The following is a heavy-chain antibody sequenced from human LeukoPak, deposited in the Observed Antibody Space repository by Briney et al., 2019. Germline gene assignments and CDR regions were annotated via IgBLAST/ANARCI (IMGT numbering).Heavy chain of an antibody. CDR2: IESDGST. Sequence: GGSLRLSCAASGFTFSSYWMHWVRQTPGKGLMWVSRIESDGSTIYADSVKDRFTISRDNGKNTVYLQMNSLRVDDTAMYYCARAVTYFYGSVTYDRFDPWGQGTLVTVSS. J-gene: IGHJ5*02. CDR1: GFTFSSYW. CDR3: ARAVTYFYGSVTYDRFDP. V-gene: IGHV3-74*01. D-gene: IGHD3-10*01.